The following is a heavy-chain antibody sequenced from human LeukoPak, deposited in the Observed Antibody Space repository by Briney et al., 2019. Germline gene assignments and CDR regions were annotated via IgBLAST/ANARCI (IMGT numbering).Heavy chain of an antibody. CDR1: GGSINY. Sequence: PSATLFLTTPASGGSINYWTWIRPPAAKELEWIGRIYSTGSTNYNPSLKSRVTMSVDTSKNQFSLRLRSVTAADTAVYYCARQIASAGTAGFDFWGQGALVTVSS. CDR3: ARQIASAGTAGFDF. V-gene: IGHV4-4*07. D-gene: IGHD6-13*01. CDR2: IYSTGST. J-gene: IGHJ4*02.